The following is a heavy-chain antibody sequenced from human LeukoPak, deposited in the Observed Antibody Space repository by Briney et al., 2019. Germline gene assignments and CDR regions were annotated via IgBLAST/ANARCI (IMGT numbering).Heavy chain of an antibody. Sequence: SETLSLTCTVSGGSISSSSYYWGWIRQPPGKGLEWIGSAYYSGSTYHSPSLKSRVTISVDTSKNQFSLRLSSVTAADTAVYYCARQRWALSGNYWLFDYWGQGTLVTVSS. CDR2: AYYSGST. CDR3: ARQRWALSGNYWLFDY. CDR1: GGSISSSSYY. D-gene: IGHD1-26*01. J-gene: IGHJ4*02. V-gene: IGHV4-39*07.